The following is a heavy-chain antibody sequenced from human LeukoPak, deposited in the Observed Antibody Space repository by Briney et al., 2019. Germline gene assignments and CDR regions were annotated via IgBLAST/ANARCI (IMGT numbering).Heavy chain of an antibody. CDR3: ARHVYYGSGSYFDY. V-gene: IGHV4-4*07. J-gene: IGHJ4*02. CDR1: GGSISSYY. Sequence: SETLSLTCTVSGGSISSYYWSWIRQPAGKGLEWIGRIYTSGSTNYNPSLESRVTMSVDTSKNQFSLKLSSVTAADTAVYYCARHVYYGSGSYFDYWGQGTLVTVSS. CDR2: IYTSGST. D-gene: IGHD3-10*01.